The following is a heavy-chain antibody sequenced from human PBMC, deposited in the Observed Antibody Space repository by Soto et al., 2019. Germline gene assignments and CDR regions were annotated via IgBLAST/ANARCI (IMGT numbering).Heavy chain of an antibody. V-gene: IGHV4-31*03. Sequence: PSETLSLTCIVSGGSISSGGYYWTWIRQHPGKGLEWIGYIYYSGSHSYNPSLKSRLTISLDTSKNHFSLQLSSVTAADTAVYYYVREGYSYGFYNMDVCGQGNTVTVSS. J-gene: IGHJ6*02. D-gene: IGHD5-18*01. CDR3: VREGYSYGFYNMDV. CDR1: GGSISSGGYY. CDR2: IYYSGSH.